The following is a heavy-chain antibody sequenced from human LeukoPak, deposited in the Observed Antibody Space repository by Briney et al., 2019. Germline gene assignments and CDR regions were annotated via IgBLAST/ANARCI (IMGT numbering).Heavy chain of an antibody. CDR3: ARGLLWNWYYFDY. V-gene: IGHV3-48*04. CDR2: MSSSTNTI. Sequence: GGSLRLSCAASGFTFSSYSMNWVRQAPGKGLEWVSYMSSSTNTIYYADSVKGRFTISRDNAKNSLYLQMNSLRAEDTAVYFCARGLLWNWYYFDYWGQGTLVTVSS. D-gene: IGHD1-7*01. CDR1: GFTFSSYS. J-gene: IGHJ4*02.